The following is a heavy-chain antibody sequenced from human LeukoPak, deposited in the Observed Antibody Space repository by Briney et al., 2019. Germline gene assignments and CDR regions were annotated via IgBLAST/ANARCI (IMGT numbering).Heavy chain of an antibody. Sequence: PGKSLRLSCAASGFSFSNYGMHWVRQAPGKGLEWVAVIWYDGSNKYYADSVKGRFTISRDNAKNSLYLQMNSLTAEDTAVYYCAREGRAPYWGQGTLVTVSS. CDR3: AREGRAPY. CDR2: IWYDGSNK. V-gene: IGHV3-33*01. CDR1: GFSFSNYG. J-gene: IGHJ4*02.